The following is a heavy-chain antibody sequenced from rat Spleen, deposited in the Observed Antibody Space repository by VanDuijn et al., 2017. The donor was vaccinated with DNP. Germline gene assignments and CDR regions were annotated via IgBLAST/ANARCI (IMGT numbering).Heavy chain of an antibody. D-gene: IGHD1-9*01. Sequence: QVQLQQSGAELAKPGSSVMISCRASGYTFTTYYIGWIKQTTRQGLEYIGYINTGSGGSKYNERFKGKATLTVDRSSSTAFLQLSSLTPDDSAVYYCARDYGYNLYAMDAWGQGTSVTVSS. V-gene: IGHV1-43*01. CDR1: GYTFTTYY. J-gene: IGHJ4*01. CDR3: ARDYGYNLYAMDA. CDR2: INTGSGGS.